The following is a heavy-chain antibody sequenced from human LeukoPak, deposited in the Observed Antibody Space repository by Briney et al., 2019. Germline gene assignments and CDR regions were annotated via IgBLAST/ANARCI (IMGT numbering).Heavy chain of an antibody. V-gene: IGHV3-11*01. J-gene: IGHJ4*02. D-gene: IGHD1-14*01. Sequence: GGSLRLSCAASGFTVSSNYMNWVRQAPGKGLEWVSYISSSGSTIYYADSVKGRFTISRDNAKNSLFLQMNSLRAEDTAVYYCARDSPAEPSNYWGQGTLVTVSS. CDR2: ISSSGSTI. CDR3: ARDSPAEPSNY. CDR1: GFTVSSNY.